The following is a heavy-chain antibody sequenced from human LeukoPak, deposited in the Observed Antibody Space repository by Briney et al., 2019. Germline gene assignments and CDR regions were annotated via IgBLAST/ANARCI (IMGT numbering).Heavy chain of an antibody. Sequence: ASVKVSCKASGYTFTIYYMHWVRQAPGQGLDWMGLINPTGVTTSYAQKFQGRVTITRDTSTSTVYMELSSLRSEDTAVYYCAREELAGNKNFDYWGQGTLVTVSP. D-gene: IGHD5-24*01. J-gene: IGHJ4*02. V-gene: IGHV1-46*01. CDR2: INPTGVTT. CDR1: GYTFTIYY. CDR3: AREELAGNKNFDY.